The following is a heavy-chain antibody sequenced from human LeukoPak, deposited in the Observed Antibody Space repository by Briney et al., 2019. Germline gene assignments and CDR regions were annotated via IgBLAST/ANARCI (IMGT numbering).Heavy chain of an antibody. CDR2: IKSNTDGGTT. CDR1: GFTFSKSW. J-gene: IGHJ4*02. V-gene: IGHV3-15*01. D-gene: IGHD5-12*01. Sequence: PGGSLRLSCAASGFTFSKSWMGWVRQAPGKGLEWVGRIKSNTDGGTTDYAAPVKGRFTISRDDSKNTLYIQMNSLKTEDTAMYYCTTNGCYEGLADYWGQGTLVTVSS. CDR3: TTNGCYEGLADY.